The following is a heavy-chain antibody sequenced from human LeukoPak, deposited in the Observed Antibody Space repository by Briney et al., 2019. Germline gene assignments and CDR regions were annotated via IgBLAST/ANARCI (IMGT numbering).Heavy chain of an antibody. CDR3: AKESQIFGVVT. J-gene: IGHJ4*02. CDR1: GFTFSSYA. Sequence: GGSLRLSCAASGFTFSSYAMHWVRQAPGKGLEWVAVISYDGSNKYYADSVKGRFTISRDNSKNTLYLQMNSLRAEDTAVYYCAKESQIFGVVTWGQGTLVTVSS. D-gene: IGHD3-3*01. V-gene: IGHV3-30-3*01. CDR2: ISYDGSNK.